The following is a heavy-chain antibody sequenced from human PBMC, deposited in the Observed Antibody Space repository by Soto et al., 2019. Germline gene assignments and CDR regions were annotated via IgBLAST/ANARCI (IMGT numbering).Heavy chain of an antibody. CDR3: ARLGSSSGISDY. CDR2: ISGSGANT. Sequence: GGSLRLSCAASGFTFSSHAMIWVRQAPGKGLEWVSSISGSGANTYYGFSVKGRFTISRDSSKSTLYLQMSSLRVEDTAVYYCARLGSSSGISDYWGPGTLVTVSS. D-gene: IGHD6-6*01. J-gene: IGHJ4*02. CDR1: GFTFSSHA. V-gene: IGHV3-23*01.